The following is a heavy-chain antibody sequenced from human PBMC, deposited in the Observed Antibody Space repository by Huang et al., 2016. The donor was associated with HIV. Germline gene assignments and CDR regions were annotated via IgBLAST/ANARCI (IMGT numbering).Heavy chain of an antibody. CDR1: GFAFSQYA. CDR2: IGGNRGDI. Sequence: VQLVESGGGLVQPGWSLRLSCAASGFAFSQYAVHWVRHSPGKGLEWVSGIGGNRGDIAYAASVRGRFVISRDNAKKSLYLKMNGLRLEDTALYFCVIMDDYFDYWGQGVLVGVSS. V-gene: IGHV3-9*01. CDR3: VIMDDYFDY. J-gene: IGHJ4*02. D-gene: IGHD2-8*01.